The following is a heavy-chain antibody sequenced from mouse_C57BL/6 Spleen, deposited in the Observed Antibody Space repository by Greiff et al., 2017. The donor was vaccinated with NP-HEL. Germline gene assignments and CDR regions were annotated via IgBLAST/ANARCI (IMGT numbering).Heavy chain of an antibody. V-gene: IGHV3-1*01. CDR3: ARGRYDYGAMDY. J-gene: IGHJ4*01. Sequence: EVQLQESGPGMVKPSQSLSLTCTVTGYSITSGYDWHWIRHFPGNKLEWMGYISYSGSTNYNPSLKSRISITHDTSKNHFFLKLNSVTTEDTATYYCARGRYDYGAMDYWGQGTSVTVSS. CDR2: ISYSGST. CDR1: GYSITSGYD.